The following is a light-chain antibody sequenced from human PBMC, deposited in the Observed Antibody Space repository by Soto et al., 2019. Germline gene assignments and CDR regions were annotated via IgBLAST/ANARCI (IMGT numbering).Light chain of an antibody. CDR3: QQYGSSPGA. CDR1: QSVSRK. Sequence: ETVMTQSPATLSVSPGERATLSCRASQSVSRKLAWYQQKPGQAPRLLIYGASTRATGIPARFSGSGSGTEFTLSISGLQSEDFAVYYCQQYGSSPGAFGQGTKVDI. CDR2: GAS. J-gene: IGKJ1*01. V-gene: IGKV3D-15*02.